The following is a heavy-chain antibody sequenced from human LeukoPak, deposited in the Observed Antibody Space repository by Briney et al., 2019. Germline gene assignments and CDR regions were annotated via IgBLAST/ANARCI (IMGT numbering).Heavy chain of an antibody. CDR2: INPNSGDT. CDR1: GYTFTGYY. Sequence: ASVKVSCKASGYTFTGYYMHWVRQAPGQGLEWMGWINPNSGDTNYAQKFQGRVTMTRDTSISTAYMELSRLRSDDTAVYYCARDRATGIAAAGDDYWGQGTLVTVSS. D-gene: IGHD6-13*01. J-gene: IGHJ4*02. CDR3: ARDRATGIAAAGDDY. V-gene: IGHV1-2*02.